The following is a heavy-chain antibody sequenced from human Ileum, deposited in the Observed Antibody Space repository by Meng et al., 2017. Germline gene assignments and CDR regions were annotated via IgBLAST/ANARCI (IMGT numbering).Heavy chain of an antibody. CDR2: VRSKTYGETR. CDR1: GFSFRNAW. J-gene: IGHJ4*02. V-gene: IGHV3-15*01. D-gene: IGHD2-2*01. CDR3: AADVPEYVHQIDY. Sequence: GESLKISCAASGFSFRNAWMSWVRQAPGKGLEWVGRVRSKTYGETREYAAPVNGRFIISRDDSKNMVYLEVNSLKTEDTAVYYCAADVPEYVHQIDYGGQGTLVTVSS.